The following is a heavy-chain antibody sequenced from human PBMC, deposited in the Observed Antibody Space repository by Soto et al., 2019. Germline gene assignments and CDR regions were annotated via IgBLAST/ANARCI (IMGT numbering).Heavy chain of an antibody. CDR1: GFTFSNYW. D-gene: IGHD1-26*01. CDR3: ARRATTSAGYFDL. V-gene: IGHV3-7*01. CDR2: IKQDGSEK. Sequence: PVGSLRLSCAASGFTFSNYWMSWVRQAPGKGLEWVANIKQDGSEKNYKDSVKGRLTISRDNARNSLSLKMNSLRAEDTAVYYCARRATTSAGYFDLWGRGTLVTVSS. J-gene: IGHJ2*01.